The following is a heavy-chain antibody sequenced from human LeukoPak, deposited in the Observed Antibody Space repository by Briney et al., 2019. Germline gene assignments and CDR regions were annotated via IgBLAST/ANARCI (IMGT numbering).Heavy chain of an antibody. Sequence: GGSLRLSCAASGFTFSSYAMTWVRQAPGKGLEWVSAISGSGDSTYYADSVKGRFTISRDNSKNTLYLQMSSLRAEDTAIYYCAKEVYDSSGYYDYWGQGTLVTVSS. CDR3: AKEVYDSSGYYDY. J-gene: IGHJ4*02. V-gene: IGHV3-23*01. D-gene: IGHD3-22*01. CDR1: GFTFSSYA. CDR2: ISGSGDST.